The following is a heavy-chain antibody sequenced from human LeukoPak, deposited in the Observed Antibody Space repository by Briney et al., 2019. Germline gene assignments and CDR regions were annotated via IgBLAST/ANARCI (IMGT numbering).Heavy chain of an antibody. CDR3: ARGPGSGDTAMVTDY. CDR2: IYYSGST. Sequence: SQTLSLTCTVSGGSISSGGYYWSWLRQHPGKGLEWIGYIYYSGSTYYNPSLKSRVTISVDTSKNQFSLKLSSVTAADTAVYYCARGPGSGDTAMVTDYWGQGTLVTVSS. V-gene: IGHV4-31*03. J-gene: IGHJ4*02. CDR1: GGSISSGGYY. D-gene: IGHD5-18*01.